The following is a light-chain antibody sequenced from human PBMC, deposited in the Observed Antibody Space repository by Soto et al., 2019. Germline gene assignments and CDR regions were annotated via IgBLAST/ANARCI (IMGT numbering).Light chain of an antibody. V-gene: IGKV4-1*01. J-gene: IGKJ5*01. Sequence: DLVITQSPDSLAVSLGERASINCKSSQSVLYSSNNKNYLAWYQQKPGQPPKVLIYWASTRESGVPDRFSGSGSGTDFTLKISRVEAEDAGVYYCMQSTQLPLTFGQGTRLEIK. CDR2: WAS. CDR1: QSVLYSSNNKNY. CDR3: MQSTQLPLT.